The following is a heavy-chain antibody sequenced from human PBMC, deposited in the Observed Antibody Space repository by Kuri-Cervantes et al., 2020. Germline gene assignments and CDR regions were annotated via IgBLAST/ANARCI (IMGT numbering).Heavy chain of an antibody. Sequence: KVSCKASGFTLTAYYMYWVRQAPGQGLEWMGIIYPGDSDTRYSPSFPGQVTISADKSISTAYLQWSSLRSEDTAVYYCARGEGYCSGGSCYSWSIDYWGQGTLVTVSS. CDR1: GFTLTAYY. D-gene: IGHD2-15*01. CDR3: ARGEGYCSGGSCYSWSIDY. CDR2: IYPGDSDT. J-gene: IGHJ4*02. V-gene: IGHV5-51*01.